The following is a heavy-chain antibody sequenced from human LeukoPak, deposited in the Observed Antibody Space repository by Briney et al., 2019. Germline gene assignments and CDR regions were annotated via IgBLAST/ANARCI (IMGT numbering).Heavy chain of an antibody. CDR2: ISYDGSNK. J-gene: IGHJ4*02. CDR1: GFTFSSYA. CDR3: AREYRSPLSSGLDY. Sequence: GGSLRLSCAASGFTFSSYAMHWVRQAPGKGLEWVAVISYDGSNKYYADSVKGRFTISRDNSKNTLYLQMNSLRAEDTAVYYCAREYRSPLSSGLDYWGQGTLVTVSS. V-gene: IGHV3-30-3*01. D-gene: IGHD6-19*01.